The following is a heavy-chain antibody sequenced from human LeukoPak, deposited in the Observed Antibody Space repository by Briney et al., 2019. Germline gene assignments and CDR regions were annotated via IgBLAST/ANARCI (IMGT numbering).Heavy chain of an antibody. CDR1: DYTFSTYR. CDR2: ISAYNGDT. D-gene: IGHD1-26*01. V-gene: IGHV1-18*01. J-gene: IGHJ4*02. Sequence: DSVKVSCKASDYTFSTYRITWVRQAPGQGLEWMGWISAYNGDTNYAQKLQGRVTMTTDTSTNTAYMELRSLRSDDTAVYYCARTRISGTLDYWGQGTLVTVSS. CDR3: ARTRISGTLDY.